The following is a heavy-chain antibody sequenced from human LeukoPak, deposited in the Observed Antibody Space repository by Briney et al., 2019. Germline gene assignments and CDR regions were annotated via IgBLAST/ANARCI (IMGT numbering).Heavy chain of an antibody. D-gene: IGHD3-10*01. CDR1: GGSFSGYY. J-gene: IGHJ4*02. CDR2: INHSGST. Sequence: SETLSLTCAVYGGSFSGYYWSWIRQPPGKGLEWIGEINHSGSTNYNPSLKSRVTISVDTSKNQFSLKLSSVTAADTAEYYCARGHTMVRGVNYFDYWGQGTLVTVSS. V-gene: IGHV4-34*01. CDR3: ARGHTMVRGVNYFDY.